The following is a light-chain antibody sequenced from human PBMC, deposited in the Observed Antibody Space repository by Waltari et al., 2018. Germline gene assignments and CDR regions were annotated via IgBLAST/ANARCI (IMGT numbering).Light chain of an antibody. V-gene: IGLV2-14*01. J-gene: IGLJ3*02. Sequence: QSALTQPASVSGSPGQSITIPCTGTSSAVGGYNYVPWYQQHPGKAPNVMIYDVSKRPSGVSNRFSGSKSGNTASLTISGLQAEDEADYYCSSYTSSSTWVFGGGTKLTVL. CDR2: DVS. CDR1: SSAVGGYNY. CDR3: SSYTSSSTWV.